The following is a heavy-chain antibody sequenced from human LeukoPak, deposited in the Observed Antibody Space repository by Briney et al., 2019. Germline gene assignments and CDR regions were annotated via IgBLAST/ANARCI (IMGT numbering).Heavy chain of an antibody. V-gene: IGHV4-59*08. CDR3: ARQTKSRIAAAYLDY. CDR1: GGSISSYY. D-gene: IGHD6-13*01. Sequence: PSETLSLACTVSGGSISSYYWSWIRQPPGKGLEWIGYIYYSGSTNYNPSLKSRVTISVDTSKNQFSLKLSSVTAADTAVYYCARQTKSRIAAAYLDYWGQGTLVTVSS. CDR2: IYYSGST. J-gene: IGHJ4*02.